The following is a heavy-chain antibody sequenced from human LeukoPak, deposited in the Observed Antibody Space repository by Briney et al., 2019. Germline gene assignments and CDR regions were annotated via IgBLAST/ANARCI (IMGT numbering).Heavy chain of an antibody. CDR2: ISSSGSTI. D-gene: IGHD2-15*01. V-gene: IGHV3-48*03. J-gene: IGHJ4*02. Sequence: GGSLRLSCAASGFTFSSYEMNWVRQAPGKGLEWVSYISSSGSTIYYADSVKGRFTISRDNAKNSLYLQMNSLRAEDTAVYYCAREQNCSGGSCYSGWIGYWGQGTLVTVSS. CDR3: AREQNCSGGSCYSGWIGY. CDR1: GFTFSSYE.